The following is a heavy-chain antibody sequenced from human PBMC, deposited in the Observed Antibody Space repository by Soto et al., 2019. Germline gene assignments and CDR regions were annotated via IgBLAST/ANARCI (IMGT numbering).Heavy chain of an antibody. D-gene: IGHD2-8*02. V-gene: IGHV1-69*06. CDR3: ATFTGGNLDY. CDR1: GGTFSSYA. J-gene: IGHJ4*02. CDR2: IIPIFGTA. Sequence: GASVKVSCTASGGTFSSYAISWVRQAPGQGLEWMGGIIPIFGTANYAQKFQGRVTITADKSTSTAYMELSSLRSEDTAVYYYATFTGGNLDYWGQGTLVTVSS.